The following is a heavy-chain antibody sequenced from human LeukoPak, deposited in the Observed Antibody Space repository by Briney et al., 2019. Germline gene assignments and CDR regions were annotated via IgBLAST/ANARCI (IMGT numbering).Heavy chain of an antibody. CDR3: ARAIAARPTSPWGY. CDR1: GGSLSSYY. D-gene: IGHD6-6*01. V-gene: IGHV4-4*07. J-gene: IGHJ4*02. Sequence: SETLSLTCTVSGGSLSSYYWSWIRQPAGKGLEWIGRIYTSGSTNYNPSLKSRVTISVDKSKNQFSLKLSSVTAADTAVYYCARAIAARPTSPWGYWGQGTLVTVSS. CDR2: IYTSGST.